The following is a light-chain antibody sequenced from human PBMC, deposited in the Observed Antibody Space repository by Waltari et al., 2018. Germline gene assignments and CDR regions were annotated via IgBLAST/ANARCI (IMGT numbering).Light chain of an antibody. J-gene: IGKJ4*01. CDR3: QQSYTTPPT. V-gene: IGKV1-39*01. CDR1: QSISDY. Sequence: DIQMTQSPSFLSASVGDRVSITCRASQSISDYLNWYQQKPGEAPQLLIYGASSLQRGVPSRFSGSGLGTDFTLTISSLQPEDFATYYCQQSYTTPPTFGGGTKVEIK. CDR2: GAS.